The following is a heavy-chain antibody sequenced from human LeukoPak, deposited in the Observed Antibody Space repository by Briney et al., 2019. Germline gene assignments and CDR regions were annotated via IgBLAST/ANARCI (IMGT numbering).Heavy chain of an antibody. D-gene: IGHD3-10*01. CDR1: GFTFSSYS. Sequence: QAGVSLRLSCAASGFTFSSYSMNWVRQAPGKGLEWVSYISSSSSTIYYADSVKGRFTISRDNAKNSLYLQMNSLRAEDRAVYYCARDDGYYYGSGSYSSLDYWGQGTLVTVSS. CDR2: ISSSSSTI. J-gene: IGHJ4*02. V-gene: IGHV3-48*01. CDR3: ARDDGYYYGSGSYSSLDY.